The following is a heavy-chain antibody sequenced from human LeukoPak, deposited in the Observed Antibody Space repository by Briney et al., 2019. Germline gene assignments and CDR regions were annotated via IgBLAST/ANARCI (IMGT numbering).Heavy chain of an antibody. J-gene: IGHJ6*04. CDR1: GFTFSSNS. V-gene: IGHV3-21*01. CDR2: ISSSSRYT. CDR3: ARATVVPAVDV. Sequence: PGGSLRLSCAASGFTFSSNSMNWVRQAPGKGLEWVSSISSSSRYTYYADSVKGRFTISRDNATNSLYLKMKSLRAEDTAVYYCARATVVPAVDVWGKGNTVTVSS. D-gene: IGHD2-2*01.